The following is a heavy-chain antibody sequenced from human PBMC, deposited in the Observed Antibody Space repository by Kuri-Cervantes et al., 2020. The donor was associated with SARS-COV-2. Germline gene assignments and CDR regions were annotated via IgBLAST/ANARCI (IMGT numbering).Heavy chain of an antibody. V-gene: IGHV3-53*01. D-gene: IGHD3-22*01. J-gene: IGHJ5*02. CDR2: IYTGGDT. Sequence: GGSLRLSCAASGITVNSNYMSWVRQAPGKGLEWVSIIYTGGDTYYADSVKGRFTIARDISKNTLYLQLNSLKNEDTAVYYCARVTVTMIVGDYWFDLWGQGTLVTVSS. CDR3: ARVTVTMIVGDYWFDL. CDR1: GITVNSNY.